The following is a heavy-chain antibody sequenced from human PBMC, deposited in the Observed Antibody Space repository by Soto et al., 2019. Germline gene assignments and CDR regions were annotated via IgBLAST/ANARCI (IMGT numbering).Heavy chain of an antibody. CDR3: ARDQMWELHYYYYGMDV. CDR2: IIPIFGTA. CDR1: GGTFSSYA. V-gene: IGHV1-69*13. Sequence: SVKVSCKASGGTFSSYAISWVRQAPGQGLEWMGGIIPIFGTANYAQKFQGRVTITADESTSTAYMELSSLRSEDTAVYYCARDQMWELHYYYYGMDVWGQGTTVTVSS. D-gene: IGHD1-26*01. J-gene: IGHJ6*02.